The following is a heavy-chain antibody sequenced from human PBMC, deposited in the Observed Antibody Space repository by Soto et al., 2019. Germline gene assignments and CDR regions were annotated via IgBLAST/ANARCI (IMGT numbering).Heavy chain of an antibody. V-gene: IGHV1-69*08. CDR1: GGTFSSYT. D-gene: IGHD6-13*01. J-gene: IGHJ4*02. Sequence: QVQLVQSGAEVKKPGSSVKVSCKASGGTFSSYTISWVRQAPGQGLEWMGRIITILGIANYAQKFQGRVTITSDKSTSTDYMELSSLRSEDTAVYYCARDQGIAAILYFDYWGQGTLVTVSS. CDR3: ARDQGIAAILYFDY. CDR2: IITILGIA.